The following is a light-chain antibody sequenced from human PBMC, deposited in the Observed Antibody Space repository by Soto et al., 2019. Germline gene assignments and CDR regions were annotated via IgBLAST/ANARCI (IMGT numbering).Light chain of an antibody. V-gene: IGKV1-5*03. CDR2: KAS. CDR1: ESIISW. CDR3: QQYHRFST. Sequence: IQMTQSPSTLSASVGDRVTITCRASESIISWLAWYQQKPGKAPKLLMYKASTLESGVPSRFSGSGSGTEFSLTISXLQPDDFATYYCQQYHRFSTFGQGTKVDIK. J-gene: IGKJ1*01.